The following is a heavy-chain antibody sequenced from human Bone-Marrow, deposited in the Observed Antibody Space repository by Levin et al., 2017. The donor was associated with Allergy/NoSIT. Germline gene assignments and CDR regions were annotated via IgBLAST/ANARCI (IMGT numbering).Heavy chain of an antibody. V-gene: IGHV4-59*08. CDR3: ASHPENDDQENWFDP. D-gene: IGHD1-1*01. CDR2: IYYSGST. Sequence: SETLSLTCTVSGGSISSYYWSWIRQPPGKGLEWIGYIYYSGSTNYNPSLKSRVTISVDTSKNQFSLKLSSVTAADTAVYYCASHPENDDQENWFDPWGQGTLVTVSS. J-gene: IGHJ5*02. CDR1: GGSISSYY.